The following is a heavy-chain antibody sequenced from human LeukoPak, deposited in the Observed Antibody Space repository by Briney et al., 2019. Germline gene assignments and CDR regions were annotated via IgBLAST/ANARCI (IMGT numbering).Heavy chain of an antibody. J-gene: IGHJ4*02. CDR1: GFTFSSYS. V-gene: IGHV3-48*02. D-gene: IGHD6-19*01. CDR3: ARREGYTSGRYSY. CDR2: ISSSSSSI. Sequence: GGSLRLSCAASGFTFSSYSMNWVRQTPGKGLEWVSYISSSSSSIYYADSVKGRFTISRDNAKNSLYLQMNSLRDEDTAVYYCARREGYTSGRYSYWGQGTLVTVSS.